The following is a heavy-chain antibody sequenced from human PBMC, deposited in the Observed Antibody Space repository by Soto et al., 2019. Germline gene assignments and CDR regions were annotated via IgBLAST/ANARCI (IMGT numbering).Heavy chain of an antibody. Sequence: GGSLRLSCAASGFTVSSNYMSWVRQAPGKGLEWVSVIYSGGSTYYADSVKGRFTISRDNSKNTLYLQMNSLRAEDTAVYYCARFDSSSWSFGYYYYGMDVWGQGTTVTVSS. CDR2: IYSGGST. D-gene: IGHD6-13*01. V-gene: IGHV3-66*01. J-gene: IGHJ6*02. CDR1: GFTVSSNY. CDR3: ARFDSSSWSFGYYYYGMDV.